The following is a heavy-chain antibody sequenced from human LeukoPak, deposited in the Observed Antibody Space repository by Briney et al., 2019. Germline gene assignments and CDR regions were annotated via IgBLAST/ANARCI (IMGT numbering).Heavy chain of an antibody. Sequence: PGGSLRLSCAASGFTFSSYSMSWVRQAPGKGLEGVSSISSSSSSYIYYAESVKCRFTISRDNAKNSLYLQMNSLRAEDTAVYYCAREQSYGSGSYYVCYFDYWGQGTLVTVSS. J-gene: IGHJ4*02. CDR2: ISSSSSSYI. V-gene: IGHV3-21*01. D-gene: IGHD3-10*01. CDR3: AREQSYGSGSYYVCYFDY. CDR1: GFTFSSYS.